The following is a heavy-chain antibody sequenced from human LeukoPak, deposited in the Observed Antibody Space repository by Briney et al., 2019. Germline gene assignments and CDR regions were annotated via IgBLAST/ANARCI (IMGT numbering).Heavy chain of an antibody. CDR2: INPSDGTT. Sequence: ASVKVSCKASGYTFAKSDYIHWVRQAPGQGLEWMGIINPSDGTTFYAQKFQGRVAMTEDTSTDTAYMELSSLRSEDTAVYYCATGAHRQQWLVHQIDYWGQGTLVTVSS. CDR3: ATGAHRQQWLVHQIDY. J-gene: IGHJ4*02. CDR1: GYTFAKSDY. D-gene: IGHD6-19*01. V-gene: IGHV1-46*01.